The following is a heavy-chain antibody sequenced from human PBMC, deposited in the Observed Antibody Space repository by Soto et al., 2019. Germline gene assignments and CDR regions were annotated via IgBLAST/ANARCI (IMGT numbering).Heavy chain of an antibody. CDR2: ISYHGSSK. CDR3: AKDLWTYRSSGGSPPDY. V-gene: IGHV3-30*18. CDR1: GFTFSSYG. Sequence: PGGSLRLSCVASGFTFSSYGLRWVRQAPGKGPDWVALISYHGSSKYYADSVKGRFTISRDNSKNTLYLQMNSLRAEDTAVYYCAKDLWTYRSSGGSPPDYWGQGTLVTVSS. D-gene: IGHD2-8*02. J-gene: IGHJ4*02.